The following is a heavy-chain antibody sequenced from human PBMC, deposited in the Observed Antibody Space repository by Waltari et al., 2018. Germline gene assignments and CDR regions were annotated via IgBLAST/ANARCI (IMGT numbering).Heavy chain of an antibody. V-gene: IGHV4-39*07. CDR3: ARVGLRGYSGYDFQNMDV. J-gene: IGHJ6*03. Sequence: QLQLQESGPGLVKPSETLSLTCTVSGGSISSSSYYWGWTRQPPGKGLEWIGGIYYSGSTNYNPSLKSRVTISVDTSKNQFSLKLSSVTAADTAVYYCARVGLRGYSGYDFQNMDVWGKGTTVTVSS. D-gene: IGHD5-12*01. CDR2: IYYSGST. CDR1: GGSISSSSYY.